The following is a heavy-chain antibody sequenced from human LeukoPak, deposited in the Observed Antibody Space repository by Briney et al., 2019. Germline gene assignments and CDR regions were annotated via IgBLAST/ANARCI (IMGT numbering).Heavy chain of an antibody. D-gene: IGHD3-22*01. Sequence: GGSLRLSCAASGFNFNYYGMHWVRQAPGKGLEWVAFIRYDGSNKYYADSVKGRFTISRDNSENTLYMQMNSLRVEDTAVYYCARGNDYYDSSGYYYWGQGTLVTVSS. CDR1: GFNFNYYG. CDR2: IRYDGSNK. V-gene: IGHV3-30*02. J-gene: IGHJ4*02. CDR3: ARGNDYYDSSGYYY.